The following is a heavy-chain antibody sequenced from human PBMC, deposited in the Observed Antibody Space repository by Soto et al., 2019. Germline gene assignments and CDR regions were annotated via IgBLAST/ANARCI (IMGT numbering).Heavy chain of an antibody. D-gene: IGHD3-22*01. V-gene: IGHV1-18*01. CDR3: ARVAYYYDSSGSEPPDY. Sequence: ASVKVSCKASGYTFTSYGISWVRQAPGQGLEWMGWISAYNGNTNYAQKLQGRVTMTTDTSTSTAYMELRSLRPDDTAVYYCARVAYYYDSSGSEPPDYWGQGTLVTVSS. J-gene: IGHJ4*02. CDR2: ISAYNGNT. CDR1: GYTFTSYG.